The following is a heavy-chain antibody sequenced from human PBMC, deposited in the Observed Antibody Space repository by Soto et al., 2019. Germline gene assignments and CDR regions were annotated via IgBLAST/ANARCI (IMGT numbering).Heavy chain of an antibody. Sequence: QVQLQQWGAGLLKPSETLSLTCAVSGESFSDYFWSWLSQPPGKGLEWIGEIDQTGRTNYNPSLNSRVIMSVDTSKNQFCLNLSAVTAADTAMYYCARGVGSGRDYGLDVWGQGTTVTVS. V-gene: IGHV4-34*01. CDR3: ARGVGSGRDYGLDV. CDR2: IDQTGRT. J-gene: IGHJ6*02. CDR1: GESFSDYF. D-gene: IGHD3-10*01.